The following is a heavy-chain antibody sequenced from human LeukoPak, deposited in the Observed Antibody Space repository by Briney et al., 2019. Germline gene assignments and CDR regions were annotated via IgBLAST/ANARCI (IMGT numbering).Heavy chain of an antibody. CDR1: GFSVSDYP. V-gene: IGHV3-11*05. J-gene: IGHJ4*02. CDR2: VTSGSGST. CDR3: TREPRGSYYAFES. Sequence: NAGGSLRLSCAASGFSVSDYPISWIRQSPGKGLEWISYVTSGSGSTNYADSVKGRFTISRDNAKNSVALQLDGLRADDTAVYFCTREPRGSYYAFESWGQGTLVTVSS. D-gene: IGHD3-16*01.